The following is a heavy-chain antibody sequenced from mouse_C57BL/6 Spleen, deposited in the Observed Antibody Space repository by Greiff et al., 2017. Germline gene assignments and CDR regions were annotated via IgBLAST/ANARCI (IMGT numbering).Heavy chain of an antibody. V-gene: IGHV1-66*01. CDR1: GYSFTSYY. J-gene: IGHJ1*03. Sequence: VQLQQSGPELVKPGASVKISCKASGYSFTSYYIHWVKQRPGQGLEWIGWIYPGSGNTKYNEKFKGKATLTADTSSSTAYMQLSSLTSEDSAVYYCARSYYGSPWYFDVWGTGTTVTVSS. CDR3: ARSYYGSPWYFDV. CDR2: IYPGSGNT. D-gene: IGHD1-1*01.